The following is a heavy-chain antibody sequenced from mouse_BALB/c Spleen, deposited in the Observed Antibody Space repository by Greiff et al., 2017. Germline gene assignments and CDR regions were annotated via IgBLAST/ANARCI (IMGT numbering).Heavy chain of an antibody. CDR3: ARENYGNSSWFAY. J-gene: IGHJ3*01. CDR1: GYSFTGYN. Sequence: EVHLVESGPELEKPGASVKISCKASGYSFTGYNMNWVKQSNGKSLEWIGNIDPYYGGTSYNQKFKGKATLTVDKSSSPAYMQLKSLTSEDSAVYYCARENYGNSSWFAYWGQGTLVTVSA. D-gene: IGHD2-1*01. CDR2: IDPYYGGT. V-gene: IGHV1-39*01.